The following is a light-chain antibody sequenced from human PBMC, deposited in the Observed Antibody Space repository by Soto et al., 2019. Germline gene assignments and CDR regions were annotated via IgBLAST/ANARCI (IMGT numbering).Light chain of an antibody. V-gene: IGLV2-11*01. CDR3: CSYAGGYTHV. CDR1: SSDVGGYNY. Sequence: QSVLTQPRSVSGSPGQSVTISCTGTSSDVGGYNYVSWYQQHPGKAPKLMIYDVNKRPSGVPDRFSGSKSGNTASLTIYGLQTEDEADYYCCSYAGGYTHVFGTGTKVTVL. J-gene: IGLJ1*01. CDR2: DVN.